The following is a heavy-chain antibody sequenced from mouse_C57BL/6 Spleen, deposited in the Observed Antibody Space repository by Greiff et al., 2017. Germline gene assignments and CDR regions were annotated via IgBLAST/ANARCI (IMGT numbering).Heavy chain of an antibody. Sequence: VQLQQPGAELVMPGASVKLSCKASGYTFTSYWMHWVKQRPGQGLEWIGEIDPSDSYTNYNQKFKGKSTLTVDKSSSTAYMQLSSLTSEDSAVYYCARLLGRYFDYWGQGTTLTVSS. J-gene: IGHJ2*01. CDR2: IDPSDSYT. V-gene: IGHV1-69*01. CDR1: GYTFTSYW. D-gene: IGHD4-1*01. CDR3: ARLLGRYFDY.